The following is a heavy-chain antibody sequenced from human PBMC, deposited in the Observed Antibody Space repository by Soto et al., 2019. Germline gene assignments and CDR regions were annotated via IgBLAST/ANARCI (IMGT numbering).Heavy chain of an antibody. D-gene: IGHD3-9*01. J-gene: IGHJ2*01. CDR2: INHSGST. CDR3: ARFTNYDILTGYYDYWYFDL. CDR1: GGSFSGYY. Sequence: QVQLQQWGAGLLKPSETLSLTCAVYGGSFSGYYWSWIRQPPGKGLEWIGEINHSGSTNYNPSLKRRVTLSADPSQNQFSLKLSSVTAADTAVYYCARFTNYDILTGYYDYWYFDLWGRGTLVTVSS. V-gene: IGHV4-34*01.